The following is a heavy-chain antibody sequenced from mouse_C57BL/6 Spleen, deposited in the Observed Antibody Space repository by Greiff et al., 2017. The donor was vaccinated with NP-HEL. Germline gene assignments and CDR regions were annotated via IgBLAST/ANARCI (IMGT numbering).Heavy chain of an antibody. CDR2: IYPGDGDT. V-gene: IGHV1-82*01. CDR1: GYAFSSSW. Sequence: VKLQESGPELVKPGASVKISCKASGYAFSSSWMNWVKQRPGKGLEWIGRIYPGDGDTNYNGKFKGKATLTADKSSSTAYMQLSSLTSEDSAVYFCARSGDGVDYWGQGTSVTVSS. J-gene: IGHJ4*01. D-gene: IGHD1-1*02. CDR3: ARSGDGVDY.